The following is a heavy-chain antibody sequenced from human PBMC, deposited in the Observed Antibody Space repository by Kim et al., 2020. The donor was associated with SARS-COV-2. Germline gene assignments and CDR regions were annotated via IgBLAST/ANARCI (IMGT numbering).Heavy chain of an antibody. V-gene: IGHV4-4*02. CDR3: ARDHIFGSVNWFDP. CDR2: IYHSGST. Sequence: SETLSLTCAVSGGSISSSNWWSWVRQPPGKGMGGIGEIYHSGSTNYNPSLKSRVTISVDKSKNQFSLKLSSVTAADTAVYYCARDHIFGSVNWFDPWGQGTLVNVSS. J-gene: IGHJ5*02. CDR1: GGSISSSNW. D-gene: IGHD3-10*01.